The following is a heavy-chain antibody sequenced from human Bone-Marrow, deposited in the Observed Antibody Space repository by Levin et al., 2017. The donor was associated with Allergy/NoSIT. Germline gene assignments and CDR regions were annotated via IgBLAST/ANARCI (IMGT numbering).Heavy chain of an antibody. CDR2: IHPNTGVT. D-gene: IGHD1-26*01. CDR3: ARGGRLVGAALLYYGMDV. V-gene: IGHV1-2*06. CDR1: GYTFTDYY. Sequence: ASVKVSCKASGYTFTDYYMNWVRQAPGQGLEWMGRIHPNTGVTSYSQKFQDRVTMTRDTSITTSYMELTSLRSDDTAMYYCARGGRLVGAALLYYGMDVWGQGTTVTVSS. J-gene: IGHJ6*02.